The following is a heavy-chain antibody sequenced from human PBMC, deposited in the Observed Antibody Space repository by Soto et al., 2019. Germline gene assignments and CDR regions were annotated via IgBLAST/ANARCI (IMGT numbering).Heavy chain of an antibody. CDR1: EYTFTSYD. CDR3: ARESARGWFDP. J-gene: IGHJ5*02. V-gene: IGHV1-8*01. Sequence: EASVKVSCKASEYTFTSYDINWVRQATGQGLEWMGWMNPNSGNTGYAQKFQGRVTMTRNTSISTAYMELSSVTAADTAVYYCARESARGWFDPWGQGTLVTVSS. CDR2: MNPNSGNT.